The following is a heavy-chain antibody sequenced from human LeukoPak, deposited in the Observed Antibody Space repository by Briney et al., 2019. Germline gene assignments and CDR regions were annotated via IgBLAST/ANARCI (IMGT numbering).Heavy chain of an antibody. Sequence: PSETLSLTCAVSGGSISSYYWSWIRQPPGKGLEWIGYIYYSGSTNYNPSLKSRVTISVDTSKNQFSLKLSSVTAADTAVYYCASLYSSGPKTFDYWGQGTLVTVSS. CDR2: IYYSGST. J-gene: IGHJ4*02. CDR1: GGSISSYY. V-gene: IGHV4-59*08. CDR3: ASLYSSGPKTFDY. D-gene: IGHD6-19*01.